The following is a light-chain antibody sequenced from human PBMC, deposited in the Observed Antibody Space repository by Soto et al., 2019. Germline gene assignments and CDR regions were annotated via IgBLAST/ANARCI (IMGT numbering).Light chain of an antibody. J-gene: IGLJ2*01. CDR3: SLYVGSDNWL. CDR2: VVS. V-gene: IGLV2-8*01. CDR1: SVDVGAYDF. Sequence: QSALTQPHSVSGSPGQSVTISCTGTSVDVGAYDFVSWYQQHPGKAPKLLIYVVSGRPSGVPDRFSGAKSGNTASLTVSGLQGEDEAEYYCSLYVGSDNWLFGGGTKLTVL.